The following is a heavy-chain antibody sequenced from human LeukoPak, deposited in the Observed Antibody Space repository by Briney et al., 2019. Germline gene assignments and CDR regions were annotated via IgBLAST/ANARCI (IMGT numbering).Heavy chain of an antibody. D-gene: IGHD5-18*01. V-gene: IGHV1-69*05. J-gene: IGHJ4*02. CDR2: IIPIFGTA. CDR1: GGTFSSYA. Sequence: SVKVTCKASGGTFSSYAISWVRQAPGQGLEWMGGIIPIFGTANYAQKFQGRVTITTDESTSTAYMELSSLRSEDTAVYYCARTGGQIQLWSTGIDYWGQGTLVTVSS. CDR3: ARTGGQIQLWSTGIDY.